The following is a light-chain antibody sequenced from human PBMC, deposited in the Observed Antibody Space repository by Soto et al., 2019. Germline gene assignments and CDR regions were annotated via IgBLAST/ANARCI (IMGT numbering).Light chain of an antibody. CDR2: GAS. CDR3: QQYDSSPYT. CDR1: QSVSSSF. V-gene: IGKV3-20*01. Sequence: EIVLTQSPGTLSLSPGERATLSCRASQSVSSSFLARYQHKPGQAPRLLIYGASSRATGIPDRFSGSGSGTDFTLTISRLEPEDFAVYYCQQYDSSPYTFGQGTKLEIK. J-gene: IGKJ2*01.